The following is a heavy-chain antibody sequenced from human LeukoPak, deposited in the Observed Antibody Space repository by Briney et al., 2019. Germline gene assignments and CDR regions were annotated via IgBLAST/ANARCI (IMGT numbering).Heavy chain of an antibody. V-gene: IGHV3-15*01. J-gene: IGHJ4*02. CDR1: GFTFSNAW. Sequence: GGSLRLSCAASGFTFSNAWMSWVRQAPGKGLEWVGRIKSKTDGGTTDYAAPVKGRFTISRDDSKNTLCLQMNSLKTEDTAVYYCTTELPHCSSTSCYRVPMVKAFDYWGQGTLVTVSS. CDR3: TTELPHCSSTSCYRVPMVKAFDY. CDR2: IKSKTDGGTT. D-gene: IGHD2-2*02.